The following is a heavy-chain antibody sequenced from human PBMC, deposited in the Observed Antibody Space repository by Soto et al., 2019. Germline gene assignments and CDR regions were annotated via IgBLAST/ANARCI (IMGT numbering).Heavy chain of an antibody. CDR1: GGTFSSYA. J-gene: IGHJ6*02. CDR3: ARGGKTYYDFWSGYSPDGHYYYYGMDV. D-gene: IGHD3-3*01. Sequence: QVQLVQSGAEVKKPGSSVKVSCKASGGTFSSYAISWVRQAPGQGLEWMGGIIPIFGTANYAQKFQGSVTITADESTSTAYMELSSLRSEDTAVYYCARGGKTYYDFWSGYSPDGHYYYYGMDVWGQGTTVTVSS. CDR2: IIPIFGTA. V-gene: IGHV1-69*01.